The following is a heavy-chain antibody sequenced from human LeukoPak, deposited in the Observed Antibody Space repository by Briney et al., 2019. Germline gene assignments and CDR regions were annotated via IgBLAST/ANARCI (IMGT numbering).Heavy chain of an antibody. D-gene: IGHD3-22*01. CDR2: IYYSGTT. J-gene: IGHJ4*02. V-gene: IGHV4-59*08. CDR1: GDSIGSFY. Sequence: SETLSLTCTVSGDSIGSFYWTWIRQPPGKGLEWIGYIYYSGTTNYNPSLKSRVTISVDTSKNQFSLKLSSVTAADTAVYFCARINPTLPYFDSSGYYDYWGQGTLVTVSS. CDR3: ARINPTLPYFDSSGYYDY.